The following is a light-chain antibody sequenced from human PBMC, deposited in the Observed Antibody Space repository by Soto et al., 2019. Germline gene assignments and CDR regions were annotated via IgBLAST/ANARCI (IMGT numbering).Light chain of an antibody. Sequence: IVMTQSPVTLSVSPGERATLSCRASQSVTSNLAWYQQKPGQAPRLLIYGASTRATGIPARFSGSGSGTECILTITSLQSEDSAVYSCQHYNNWPPWTFGQGTRVEVK. CDR3: QHYNNWPPWT. CDR1: QSVTSN. V-gene: IGKV3-15*01. CDR2: GAS. J-gene: IGKJ1*01.